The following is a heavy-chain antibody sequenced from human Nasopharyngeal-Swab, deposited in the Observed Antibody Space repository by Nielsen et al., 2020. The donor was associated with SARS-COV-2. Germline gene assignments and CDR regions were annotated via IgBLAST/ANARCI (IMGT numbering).Heavy chain of an antibody. CDR3: ARDQGGLLDP. D-gene: IGHD3-16*01. J-gene: IGHJ5*02. V-gene: IGHV3-30-3*01. Sequence: GESLKISCAASGFTFSSYAMHWVRQAPGKGLEWVAVISYDGSNKYYADSVKGRFTISRDNSKNTLYPQMNSLRAEDTAVYYCARDQGGLLDPWGQGTLVTVSS. CDR1: GFTFSSYA. CDR2: ISYDGSNK.